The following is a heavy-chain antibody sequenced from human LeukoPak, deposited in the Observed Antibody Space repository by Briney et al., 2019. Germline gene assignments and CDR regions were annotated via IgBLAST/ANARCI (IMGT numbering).Heavy chain of an antibody. CDR1: GFTVSSNY. D-gene: IGHD2-2*01. CDR2: IYSGGST. Sequence: PGGSLRLSCAASGFTVSSNYMSWVRQAPGKGLEWVSVIYSGGSTYYADSVKGRFTISRDNSKNTLYHQMNSLRAEDTAVYYCARGEGYCSSTSCYDFDYWGQGTLVTVSS. V-gene: IGHV3-53*01. CDR3: ARGEGYCSSTSCYDFDY. J-gene: IGHJ4*02.